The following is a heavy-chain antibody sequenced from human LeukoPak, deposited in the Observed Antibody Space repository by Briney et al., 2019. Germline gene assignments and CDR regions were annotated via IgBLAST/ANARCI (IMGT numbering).Heavy chain of an antibody. CDR3: ARVDDSSSRGYFDY. CDR2: IYYSGST. Sequence: SETLSLTCTVSGGSISSGDYYWSWIRQSPGKGLEWIGYIYYSGSTYYNPSLKSRVTISVDTSKNQFSLRLSSVTAADTAVYYCARVDDSSSRGYFDYWGQGTLVTVSS. V-gene: IGHV4-30-4*08. CDR1: GGSISSGDYY. D-gene: IGHD3-22*01. J-gene: IGHJ4*02.